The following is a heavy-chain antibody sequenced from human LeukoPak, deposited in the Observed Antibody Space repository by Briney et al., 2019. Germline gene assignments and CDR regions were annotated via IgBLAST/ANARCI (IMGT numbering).Heavy chain of an antibody. CDR3: AREAGIAAQRDHYYYYYMDV. CDR1: GYTFTSYY. V-gene: IGHV1-46*01. Sequence: ASVKVSCKASGYTFTSYYMHWVRQAPGQGLEWMGIINPSGGSTSYAQKFQGRVTMTRDMSTSTVYMELSSLRSEDTAVYYCAREAGIAAQRDHYYYYYMDVWRKGTTVTVS. D-gene: IGHD6-6*01. J-gene: IGHJ6*03. CDR2: INPSGGST.